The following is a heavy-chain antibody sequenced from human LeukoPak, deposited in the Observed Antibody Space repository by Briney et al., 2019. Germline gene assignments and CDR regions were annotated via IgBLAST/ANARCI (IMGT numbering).Heavy chain of an antibody. D-gene: IGHD5-18*01. Sequence: ASVTVSCTVSGYTLTELSMHWVRQAPGKGLEWMGGFDPEDGETIYAQKFQGRVTMTEDTSTDTAYMELSSLRSEDTAVYYCATLAGRIQLWFAFDYWGQGTLVTVSS. CDR1: GYTLTELS. CDR3: ATLAGRIQLWFAFDY. V-gene: IGHV1-24*01. J-gene: IGHJ4*02. CDR2: FDPEDGET.